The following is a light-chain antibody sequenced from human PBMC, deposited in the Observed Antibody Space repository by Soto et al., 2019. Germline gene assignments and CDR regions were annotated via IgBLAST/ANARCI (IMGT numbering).Light chain of an antibody. Sequence: EIVMTQSPATLSVSPGERATLSCRASQGLSTNVAWYQQKPGQPPRLLIYGASTRATGIPARFSGSGAGTEFTLTISSLQSEDFAVYYCQQYRNWPRTFGQGTKVEI. V-gene: IGKV3-15*01. CDR2: GAS. CDR3: QQYRNWPRT. CDR1: QGLSTN. J-gene: IGKJ1*01.